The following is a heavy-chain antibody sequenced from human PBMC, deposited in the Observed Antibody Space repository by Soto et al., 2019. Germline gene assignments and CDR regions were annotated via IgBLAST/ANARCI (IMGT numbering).Heavy chain of an antibody. V-gene: IGHV3-21*01. Sequence: DVQLVESGGGLVKPGGSLRLSCAASGFSFSGYTMNWVRQTPGTGLEWVASISSTGASIESADSLGGRFTVSRDNAKSSLFLQMNNLRAEDTAVYFCARDAGFYDDDREKHYYGMDVWGQGTTVIVSS. CDR3: ARDAGFYDDDREKHYYGMDV. CDR2: ISSTGASI. CDR1: GFSFSGYT. D-gene: IGHD3-22*01. J-gene: IGHJ6*02.